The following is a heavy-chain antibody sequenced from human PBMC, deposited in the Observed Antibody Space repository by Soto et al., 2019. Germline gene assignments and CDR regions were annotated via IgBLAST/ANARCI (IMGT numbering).Heavy chain of an antibody. CDR2: ILPDETG. Sequence: DVNLLQSGGGSEQPGGSLRLSCATSGFAFSTYAMTWVRQVPGRGLEWVSTILPDETGFYTVSVQGRFTISRDNFRGILYLQMNDLWVEDAAIYFCAKDRLPTSGQRFYFDSWGQGSLVTVSS. CDR3: AKDRLPTSGQRFYFDS. V-gene: IGHV3-23*01. J-gene: IGHJ4*02. CDR1: GFAFSTYA. D-gene: IGHD2-15*01.